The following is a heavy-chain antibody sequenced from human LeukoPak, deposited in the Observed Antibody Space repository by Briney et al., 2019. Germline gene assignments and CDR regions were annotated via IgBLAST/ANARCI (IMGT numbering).Heavy chain of an antibody. Sequence: PGGSLRLSCAASGFIFSNYAMHWVRQALGKGLEWVALISSDGSKIYYADSVKGRFTISRDNSRNTLYLQMNSLRAEDSAVYYCARGLHRRCSGGICYQPFDYWGQGTLVTVSS. V-gene: IGHV3-30*04. CDR1: GFIFSNYA. D-gene: IGHD2-15*01. CDR3: ARGLHRRCSGGICYQPFDY. J-gene: IGHJ4*02. CDR2: ISSDGSKI.